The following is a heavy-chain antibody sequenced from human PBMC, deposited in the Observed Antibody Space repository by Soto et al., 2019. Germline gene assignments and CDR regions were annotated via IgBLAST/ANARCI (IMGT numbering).Heavy chain of an antibody. CDR3: ARHGGYSYGQAWFDP. Sequence: GESLKISCSGSGYSFTSYWIGWGRQMPWKGLEWMGIIYPGDSDTRYSPSFQGQVTISADKSISTVYLQWSSLKASDTAMYYCARHGGYSYGQAWFDPWGQGTLVTVSS. J-gene: IGHJ5*02. CDR1: GYSFTSYW. V-gene: IGHV5-51*01. CDR2: IYPGDSDT. D-gene: IGHD5-18*01.